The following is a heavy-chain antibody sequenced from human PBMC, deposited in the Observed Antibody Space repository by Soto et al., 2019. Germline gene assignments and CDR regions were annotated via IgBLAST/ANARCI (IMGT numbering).Heavy chain of an antibody. J-gene: IGHJ4*02. CDR1: GFTFSDYY. D-gene: IGHD5-12*01. Sequence: GGSLRLSCAAPGFTFSDYYMNWIRQAPGRGLEWISYISSTATTIYYADSVKGRFTISRDNAKNSLYLQMNSLRAEDTAIYYCTRVFRGYRDYWGQGSLVTVSS. CDR2: ISSTATTI. CDR3: TRVFRGYRDY. V-gene: IGHV3-11*04.